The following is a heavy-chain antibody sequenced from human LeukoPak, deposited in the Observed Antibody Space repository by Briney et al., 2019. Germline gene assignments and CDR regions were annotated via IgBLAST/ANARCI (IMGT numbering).Heavy chain of an antibody. D-gene: IGHD3-22*01. CDR1: GFTFSSYD. V-gene: IGHV3-30*02. Sequence: GGSLRLSCAASGFTFSSYDMHWVRQAPGKGLEWVAFIRYDGSNKSYADSVKGRFTISRDNSKNTLYLQMNSLRAEDTAVYYCAKMASTYYYDSSGYYYVDYWGQGTLVTVSS. CDR3: AKMASTYYYDSSGYYYVDY. CDR2: IRYDGSNK. J-gene: IGHJ4*02.